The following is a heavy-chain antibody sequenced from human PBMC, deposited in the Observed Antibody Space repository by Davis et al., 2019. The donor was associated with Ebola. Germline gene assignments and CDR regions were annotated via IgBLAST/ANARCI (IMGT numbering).Heavy chain of an antibody. CDR2: INPNSGGT. CDR3: ARDDGGVWVKPTPACWFDP. Sequence: ASVKVSCKASGGTFSSYAINWVRQAPGQGLEWMGWINPNSGGTNYAQKFQGRVTMTTDTSTSTAYMELRSLRSDDTAVYYCARDDGGVWVKPTPACWFDPWGQGTLVTVSS. V-gene: IGHV1-18*01. J-gene: IGHJ5*02. CDR1: GGTFSSYA. D-gene: IGHD2-8*02.